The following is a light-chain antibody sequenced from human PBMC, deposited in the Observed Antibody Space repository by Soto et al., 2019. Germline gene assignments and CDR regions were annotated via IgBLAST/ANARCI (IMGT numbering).Light chain of an antibody. CDR1: QSLITW. J-gene: IGKJ4*01. Sequence: DIQMTQSPTTLSASVGDRVTITCRASQSLITWLAWYQQKPGKAPKLLIHKASSLGSGVLSRFSGSGSGTEFTLTISSLQPDDFATYYCQQYNACPLTFGGGTKVEIK. CDR3: QQYNACPLT. CDR2: KAS. V-gene: IGKV1-5*03.